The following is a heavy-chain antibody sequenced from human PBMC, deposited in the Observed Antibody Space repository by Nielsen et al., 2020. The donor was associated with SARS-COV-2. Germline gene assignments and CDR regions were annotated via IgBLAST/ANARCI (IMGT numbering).Heavy chain of an antibody. CDR1: GFTVSSNY. Sequence: GESLKISCAASGFTVSSNYKSWVRQAPGKGLEWVSVIYSGGSTYYADSVKGRFTISRDNSKNTLYLQMNSLRAEDTAVYYCAREEQQLARTDAFDIWGQGTMVTVSS. V-gene: IGHV3-53*01. CDR2: IYSGGST. CDR3: AREEQQLARTDAFDI. J-gene: IGHJ3*02. D-gene: IGHD6-13*01.